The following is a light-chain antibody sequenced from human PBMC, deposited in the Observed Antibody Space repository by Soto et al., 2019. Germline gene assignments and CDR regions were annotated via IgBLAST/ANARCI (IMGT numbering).Light chain of an antibody. CDR3: QQYNGYIS. V-gene: IGKV1-5*01. Sequence: ASVGDRVTITCRASRDISHFLAWYQQEPGKAPKLLIYDASKLRSGGPSRFGGSGSGTESTLTISSLHPDDFATYYCQQYNGYISFGPGTKVDIK. CDR1: RDISHF. CDR2: DAS. J-gene: IGKJ3*01.